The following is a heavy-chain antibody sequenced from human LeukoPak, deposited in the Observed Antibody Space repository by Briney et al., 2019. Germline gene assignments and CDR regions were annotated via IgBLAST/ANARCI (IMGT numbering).Heavy chain of an antibody. CDR2: IRYDGSNE. J-gene: IGHJ4*02. V-gene: IGHV3-30*02. CDR1: GSTFSSYG. Sequence: GGSLRLSCAASGSTFSSYGMHWVRQAPGKGLEWVAFIRYDGSNEYYADSVKGQFTISRDNSKNTLYLQMNSLRAEDTAVYYCAKDSSNWAFDYWGQGTLVTVSS. CDR3: AKDSSNWAFDY. D-gene: IGHD6-13*01.